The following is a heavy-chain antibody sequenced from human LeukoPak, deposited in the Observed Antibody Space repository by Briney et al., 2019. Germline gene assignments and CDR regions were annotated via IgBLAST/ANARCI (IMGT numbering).Heavy chain of an antibody. V-gene: IGHV1-69*04. D-gene: IGHD6-19*01. CDR3: AREGSGYSPYYYYGMDV. CDR1: GGTFSSYA. Sequence: ASVKVSCKASGGTFSSYAISWVRQAPGQGLEWMGRIIPILGIANYAQKFQGRVTITADKSTSTAYMELSSLRSEDTAVYYCAREGSGYSPYYYYGMDVWGQGTTVTVSS. CDR2: IIPILGIA. J-gene: IGHJ6*02.